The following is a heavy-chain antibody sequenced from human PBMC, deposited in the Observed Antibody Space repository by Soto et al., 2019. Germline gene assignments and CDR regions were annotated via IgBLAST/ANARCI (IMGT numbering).Heavy chain of an antibody. V-gene: IGHV3-48*03. D-gene: IGHD3-22*01. Sequence: PGGSLRLSCKASGFSFSSFAMNWVRQAPGRGLEWVSYISDDGASIYYADSLKGRFTISRDNAKNSLSLQMNNLRAEDTAVYYCARENSVQAWLHHFDHWGLGTLVTVSS. J-gene: IGHJ4*02. CDR2: ISDDGASI. CDR1: GFSFSSFA. CDR3: ARENSVQAWLHHFDH.